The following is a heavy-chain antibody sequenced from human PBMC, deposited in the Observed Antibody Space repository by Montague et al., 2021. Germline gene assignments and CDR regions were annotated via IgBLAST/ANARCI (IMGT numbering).Heavy chain of an antibody. J-gene: IGHJ5*02. CDR3: AVGSESAWELLHH. Sequence: SETLSLTCTVSGDSISSKYLWSWVRQPLGKGLEWIGEIYHGTTSYSPSLKGRLTVSMGTSKNQFSLKLSSVTAADTAIYYCAVGSESAWELLHHWGQGILVTVSS. V-gene: IGHV4-4*02. CDR1: GDSISSKYL. CDR2: IYHGTT. D-gene: IGHD1-26*01.